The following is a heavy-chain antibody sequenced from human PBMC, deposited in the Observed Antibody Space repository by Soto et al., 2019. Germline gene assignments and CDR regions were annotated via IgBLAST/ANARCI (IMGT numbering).Heavy chain of an antibody. CDR1: GFTFSNYV. CDR3: AKGDVAASVTLGFDC. CDR2: ITGSGGST. V-gene: IGHV3-23*01. Sequence: EVQLLESGGGLVQPGGSLRLSCAASGFTFSNYVMSWVRQAPGKGLEWVSAITGSGGSTYYADSVRGRFTISRDNSKNTLYLQMNSLRAEDTAIYFCAKGDVAASVTLGFDCWGQGTLVTVSS. D-gene: IGHD6-13*01. J-gene: IGHJ4*02.